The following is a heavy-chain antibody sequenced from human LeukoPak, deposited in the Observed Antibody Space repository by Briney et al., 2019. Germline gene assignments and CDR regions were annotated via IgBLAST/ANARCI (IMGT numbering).Heavy chain of an antibody. V-gene: IGHV3-74*01. CDR1: GFTFSSYW. J-gene: IGHJ4*02. Sequence: PGGSLRLSCAASGFTFSSYWMHWVRQAPGKGLVWVSRINSDGSSTSYADSVKGRFTISRDNAKNTLYLQMNSLRAEDTAVYYCASYYYDSSGYSGLGYWGQGTLVTVSS. CDR2: INSDGSST. CDR3: ASYYYDSSGYSGLGY. D-gene: IGHD3-22*01.